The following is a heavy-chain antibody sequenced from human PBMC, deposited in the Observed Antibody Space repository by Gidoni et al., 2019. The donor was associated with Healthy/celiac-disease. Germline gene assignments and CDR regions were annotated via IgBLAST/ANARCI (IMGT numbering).Heavy chain of an antibody. CDR3: AINPLGYCGGGSCYEFDY. J-gene: IGHJ4*02. D-gene: IGHD2-15*01. V-gene: IGHV3-30-3*01. CDR2: ISYDGSNN. CDR1: GFTFSSYA. Sequence: QVQLVESGGGVVQPGRSLRLSCVASGFTFSSYAMHWVRQAPGKGLEWVAVISYDGSNNHYADSVKGRFTISRDNSKNTLYLQMNSLRAEDTAVYYCAINPLGYCGGGSCYEFDYWGQGTLVTVSS.